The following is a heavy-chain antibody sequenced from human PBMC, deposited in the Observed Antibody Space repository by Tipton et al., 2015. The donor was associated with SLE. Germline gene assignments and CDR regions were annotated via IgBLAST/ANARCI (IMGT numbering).Heavy chain of an antibody. D-gene: IGHD3-3*01. CDR1: GYSITTAYY. J-gene: IGHJ3*02. V-gene: IGHV4-38-2*01. Sequence: TLSLTRAVSGYSITTAYYWGWTRLPPGKGLAWIGSISHSGSNSYTPSLKSRVTISVDTSTNQFSLRLSSVTAADTAVFYCARHAYYTFWSTISDAFDIGGQGTRVTVPS. CDR3: ARHAYYTFWSTISDAFDI. CDR2: ISHSGSN.